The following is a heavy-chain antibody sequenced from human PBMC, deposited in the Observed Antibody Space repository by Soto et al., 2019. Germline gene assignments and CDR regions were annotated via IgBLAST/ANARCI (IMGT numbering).Heavy chain of an antibody. D-gene: IGHD6-13*01. CDR2: ISAYNGNT. CDR1: GYTFTSYG. CDR3: ARYWLILYSSSQAGWFDP. V-gene: IGHV1-18*01. Sequence: QVQLVQSGAEVKKPGASVKVSCKASGYTFTSYGISWVRQAPGQGLEWMGWISAYNGNTNYAQKLQGRVTMTTDTSTSPAYMELRSLRSDDTAVYYCARYWLILYSSSQAGWFDPWGQGTLVTVSS. J-gene: IGHJ5*02.